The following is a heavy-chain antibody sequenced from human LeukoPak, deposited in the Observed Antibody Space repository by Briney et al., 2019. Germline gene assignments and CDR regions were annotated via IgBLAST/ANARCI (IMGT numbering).Heavy chain of an antibody. CDR3: ARVPGYCSGGSCYYYYDMDV. Sequence: SETLSLTCTVSGGSISSGSYYWSWIRQPAGKGLEWIGHIYTSGSTNYNPSLKSRATISAGTSKNQFSLKLSSVTAADTAVYYCARVPGYCSGGSCYYYYDMDVWGQGTTVTVSS. CDR2: IYTSGST. J-gene: IGHJ6*02. V-gene: IGHV4-61*09. CDR1: GGSISSGSYY. D-gene: IGHD2-15*01.